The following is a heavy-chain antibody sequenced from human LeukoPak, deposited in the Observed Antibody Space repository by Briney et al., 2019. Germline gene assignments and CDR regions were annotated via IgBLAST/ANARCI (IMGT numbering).Heavy chain of an antibody. J-gene: IGHJ6*03. V-gene: IGHV1-69*13. CDR3: ARERGGYSYGYYYYYMDV. D-gene: IGHD5-18*01. CDR2: IIPLFDKP. Sequence: SVKVSCKSSGDSTSSYVLSWVRQAPGQGLEWMGGIIPLFDKPNYAQKFQGRVTITADESTSTVYMEVTSLRSEDTAVYYCARERGGYSYGYYYYYMDVWGKGTTVTVSS. CDR1: GDSTSSYV.